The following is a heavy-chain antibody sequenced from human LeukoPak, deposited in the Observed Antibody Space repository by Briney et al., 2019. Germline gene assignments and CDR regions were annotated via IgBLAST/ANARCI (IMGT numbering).Heavy chain of an antibody. V-gene: IGHV1-46*01. CDR1: GYTFTSYY. CDR2: INPSGGST. D-gene: IGHD2-2*01. CDR3: ARASVVVPDAFDI. Sequence: ASVKVSCKASGYTFTSYYMHWVRQAPGQGLEWMGIINPSGGSTSYAQKFQGRVTMTRDMSTSTVYMELSSLRSEDTAVYYCARASVVVPDAFDIWGQGTMVTVSS. J-gene: IGHJ3*02.